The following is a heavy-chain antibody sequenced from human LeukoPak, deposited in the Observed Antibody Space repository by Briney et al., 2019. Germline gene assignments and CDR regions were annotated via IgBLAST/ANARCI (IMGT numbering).Heavy chain of an antibody. D-gene: IGHD6-19*01. CDR1: GGSISSYY. J-gene: IGHJ4*02. Sequence: SETLSLTCTVSGGSISSYYRSWIRQPPGKGLEWIGYIYYSGSTNYNPSLKSRVTISVDTSKNQFSLKLSSVTAADTAVYYCARDRKYSSGWYYFDYWGQGTLVTVSS. CDR2: IYYSGST. V-gene: IGHV4-59*01. CDR3: ARDRKYSSGWYYFDY.